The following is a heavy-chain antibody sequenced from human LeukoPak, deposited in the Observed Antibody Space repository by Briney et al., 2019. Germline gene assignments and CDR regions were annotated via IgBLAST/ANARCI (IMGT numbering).Heavy chain of an antibody. CDR3: ARVRLSGTYLDAFDI. CDR2: IYYSGST. Sequence: SETLSLTCTVSGGSVSSYYWSWIRQPPGKGLEWIGYIYYSGSTNYNPSLKSRVTISVDTSKNRFSLKLNSITTADTAVYYCARVRLSGTYLDAFDIWGQGTMVTVSS. V-gene: IGHV4-59*02. CDR1: GGSVSSYY. D-gene: IGHD1-26*01. J-gene: IGHJ3*02.